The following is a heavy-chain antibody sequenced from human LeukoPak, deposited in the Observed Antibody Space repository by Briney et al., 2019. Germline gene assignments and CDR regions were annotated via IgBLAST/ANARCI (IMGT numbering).Heavy chain of an antibody. CDR1: GYSFTSYW. J-gene: IGHJ4*02. V-gene: IGHV5-51*01. Sequence: GESLKISCKGSGYSFTSYWIGWVRQMPGKGLEWMGIIYPGDSDTRYSPSFQGQVTISADKSISTAYLQWSSLKASDTAMYYCATYPMSNTYYYGSGSFDYWGQGTLVTVSS. CDR2: IYPGDSDT. CDR3: ATYPMSNTYYYGSGSFDY. D-gene: IGHD3-10*01.